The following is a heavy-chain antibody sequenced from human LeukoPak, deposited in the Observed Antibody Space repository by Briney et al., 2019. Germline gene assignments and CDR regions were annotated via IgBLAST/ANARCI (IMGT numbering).Heavy chain of an antibody. V-gene: IGHV4-59*12. Sequence: SETLSLTCTVSGGSISSYYWSWIRQSPGKGLECIGYIHYTGSTNYNPSLKSRVTISVETSKNQFSLKLSSVTAADTAVYYCARDRYYYDSSGYYDYYYMDVWGKGTTVTISS. J-gene: IGHJ6*03. D-gene: IGHD3-22*01. CDR1: GGSISSYY. CDR3: ARDRYYYDSSGYYDYYYMDV. CDR2: IHYTGST.